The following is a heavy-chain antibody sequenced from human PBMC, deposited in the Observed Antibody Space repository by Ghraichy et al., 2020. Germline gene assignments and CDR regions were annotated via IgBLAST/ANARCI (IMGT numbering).Heavy chain of an antibody. J-gene: IGHJ3*02. D-gene: IGHD2-8*01. V-gene: IGHV4-34*01. CDR3: ARGGVPDAYDI. CDR2: INDSGNT. Sequence: SLTCAVYGGSVRGHYWTWIRQPPGKGLQWIGEINDSGNTNYMPSLESRVTISVDTSKNQFSLRLTSLTAADTAVYYCARGGVPDAYDIWGQGTMDTVSS. CDR1: GGSVRGHY.